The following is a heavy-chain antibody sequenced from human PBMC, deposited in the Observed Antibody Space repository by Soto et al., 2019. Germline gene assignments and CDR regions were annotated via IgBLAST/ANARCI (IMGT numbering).Heavy chain of an antibody. V-gene: IGHV4-39*01. Sequence: QLQLQESGPGLVKPSETLSLTCTVSGGSISSSSYYWGWIRQPPGKGLEWIGSIYYSGSTYYNPSLKSRVTISVDTSKNQFSLKLSSVTAADTAVYYCARLGPLYYYDSSDTGIRPIDYWGQGTLVTVSS. J-gene: IGHJ4*02. CDR3: ARLGPLYYYDSSDTGIRPIDY. CDR2: IYYSGST. D-gene: IGHD3-22*01. CDR1: GGSISSSSYY.